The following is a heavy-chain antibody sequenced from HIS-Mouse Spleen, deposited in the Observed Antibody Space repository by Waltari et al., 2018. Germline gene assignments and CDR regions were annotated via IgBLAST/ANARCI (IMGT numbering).Heavy chain of an antibody. Sequence: QLQLQESGPGLVKPSETLSLTCTVSGGSISSSSYYWGWIRQPPGKGLEWIGRIYYSGRTYYHPSLKSRVTISVDTSKNQFSLKLSSVTAADTAVYYCAREIPYSSSWYDWYFDLWGRGTLVTVSS. CDR1: GGSISSSSYY. CDR2: IYYSGRT. D-gene: IGHD6-13*01. CDR3: AREIPYSSSWYDWYFDL. J-gene: IGHJ2*01. V-gene: IGHV4-39*07.